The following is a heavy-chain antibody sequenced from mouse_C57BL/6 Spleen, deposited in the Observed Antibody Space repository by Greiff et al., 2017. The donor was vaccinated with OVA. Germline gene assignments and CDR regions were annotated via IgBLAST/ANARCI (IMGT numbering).Heavy chain of an antibody. V-gene: IGHV1-26*01. CDR3: ARPGRYAMDY. CDR2: INPNNGGT. D-gene: IGHD3-2*02. J-gene: IGHJ4*01. CDR1: GYTFTDYY. Sequence: VQLKQSGPELVKPGASVKISCKASGYTFTDYYMNWVKQSHGKSLEWIGDINPNNGGTSYNQKFKGKATLTVDKSSSTAYMELRSLTSEDSAVYYCARPGRYAMDYWGQGTSVTVSS.